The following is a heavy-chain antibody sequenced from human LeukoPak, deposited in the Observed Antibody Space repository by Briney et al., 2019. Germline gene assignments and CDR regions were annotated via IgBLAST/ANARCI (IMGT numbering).Heavy chain of an antibody. CDR3: ARDGTNDYGDYGMSPGAFDI. V-gene: IGHV3-30*03. CDR1: GFTFSNYG. D-gene: IGHD4-17*01. J-gene: IGHJ3*02. Sequence: GGSLRLSCAASGFTFSNYGMHRVRQAPGKGLEWVAVISYDGSNKYYADSVKGRFTISRDNSKNTLYLQMNSLRAEDTAVYYCARDGTNDYGDYGMSPGAFDIWGQGTMVTVSS. CDR2: ISYDGSNK.